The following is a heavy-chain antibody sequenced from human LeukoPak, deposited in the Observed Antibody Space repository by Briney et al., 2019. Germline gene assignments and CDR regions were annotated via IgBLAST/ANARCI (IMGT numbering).Heavy chain of an antibody. CDR2: ISGSGGST. CDR3: AKDGIAVAGYFDY. V-gene: IGHV3-23*01. Sequence: GGSLRLSCAASGFTFSSYAMSWVRQAPGEGLEWVSAISGSGGSTYYADSVKGRFTISRDNSKNTLYLKMNSLRAEDTAVYYCAKDGIAVAGYFDYWGQGTLVTVSS. CDR1: GFTFSSYA. D-gene: IGHD6-19*01. J-gene: IGHJ4*02.